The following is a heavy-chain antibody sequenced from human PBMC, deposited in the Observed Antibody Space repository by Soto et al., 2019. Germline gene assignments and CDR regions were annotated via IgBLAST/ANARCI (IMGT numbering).Heavy chain of an antibody. J-gene: IGHJ3*02. CDR3: AREWVRDELLWPPSGAFDI. CDR2: TYYRSKWYN. D-gene: IGHD3-10*01. Sequence: SQTLSLTCAISGDSVSSNSAAWNWIRQSPSRGLEWLGRTYYRSKWYNDYAVSVKSRITINPDTSKNQFSLQLNSVTPEDTAVYYCAREWVRDELLWPPSGAFDIWGQGTMVTVSS. CDR1: GDSVSSNSAA. V-gene: IGHV6-1*01.